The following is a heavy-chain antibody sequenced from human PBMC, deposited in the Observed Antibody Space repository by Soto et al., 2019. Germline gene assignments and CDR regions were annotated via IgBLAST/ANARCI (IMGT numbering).Heavy chain of an antibody. J-gene: IGHJ6*02. Sequence: RASVKVSCKASGYTFTSYAMHWVRQAPGQRLEWVGWINAGNGNTKYSQKFQGRVTITRDTSASTAYMELGSLRSEDTAVYYCARGAIVVAXVRGQETTVTVSS. CDR1: GYTFTSYA. CDR3: ARGAIVVAXV. CDR2: INAGNGNT. D-gene: IGHD2-2*01. V-gene: IGHV1-3*01.